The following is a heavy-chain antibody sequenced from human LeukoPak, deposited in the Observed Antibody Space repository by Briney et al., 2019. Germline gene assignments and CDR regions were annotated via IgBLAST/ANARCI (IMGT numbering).Heavy chain of an antibody. CDR2: INHSGAT. V-gene: IGHV4-34*01. CDR3: ARGSPAAAGSLDY. D-gene: IGHD6-13*01. Sequence: SETLSLTCAVYGESCSGFYWSWIRQPPGRGLEWIGEINHSGATNCNPSLKSRVTISVDTSKNQFSLKLSSITAADTAVYYCARGSPAAAGSLDYWGQGNLVTASS. J-gene: IGHJ4*02. CDR1: GESCSGFY.